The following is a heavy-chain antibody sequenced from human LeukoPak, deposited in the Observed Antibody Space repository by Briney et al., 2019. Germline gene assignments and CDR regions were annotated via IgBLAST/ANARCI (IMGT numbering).Heavy chain of an antibody. J-gene: IGHJ5*02. CDR2: IRPSGDNT. CDR1: GFTFSSYD. D-gene: IGHD2-21*02. V-gene: IGHV3-23*01. CDR3: ARVTGWHWFDP. Sequence: WGSLRLSCAASGFTFSSYDMTWVRQAPGRGLEWVSSIRPSGDNTYCGDSVKGRFTISRDNSKNTVYLQMNNMRVDDTAVYYCARVTGWHWFDPWGQGTLVTVSS.